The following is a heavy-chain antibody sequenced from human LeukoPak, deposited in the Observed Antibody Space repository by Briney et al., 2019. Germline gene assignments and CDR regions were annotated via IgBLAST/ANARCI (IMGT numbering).Heavy chain of an antibody. CDR2: ISYDGSNK. Sequence: GGSLRLSCAASGFTFSSYGMHWVRQAPGKGLEWVAVISYDGSNKYYADSVKGRFTISRDNSKNTLYLQMNSLRAEDTAVYYCAKDWRYCRSTSCYIPYYDMDVWGKGTTVTIS. CDR1: GFTFSSYG. D-gene: IGHD2-2*02. J-gene: IGHJ6*03. CDR3: AKDWRYCRSTSCYIPYYDMDV. V-gene: IGHV3-30*18.